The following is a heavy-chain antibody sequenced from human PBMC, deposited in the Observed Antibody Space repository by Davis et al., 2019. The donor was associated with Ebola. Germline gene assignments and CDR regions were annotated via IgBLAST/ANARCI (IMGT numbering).Heavy chain of an antibody. CDR3: ARGKLLWFGELSSWYFDY. J-gene: IGHJ4*02. D-gene: IGHD3-10*01. V-gene: IGHV1-2*06. CDR2: INPNSGGT. Sequence: AASVKVSCKASGYTFTGYYMHWVRQAPGQGLEWMGRINPNSGGTNYAQKFQGRVTMTRDTSISTAYMELSRLRSDDTAVYYCARGKLLWFGELSSWYFDYWGQGTLVTVSS. CDR1: GYTFTGYY.